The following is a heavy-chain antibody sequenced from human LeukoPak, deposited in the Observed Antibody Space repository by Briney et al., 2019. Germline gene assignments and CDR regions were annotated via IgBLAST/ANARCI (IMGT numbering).Heavy chain of an antibody. CDR2: ISSSSSYI. CDR3: VRGGYRAYYVDY. J-gene: IGHJ4*02. CDR1: GFTFSSYS. Sequence: GGSLRLSCAASGFTFSSYSMNWVRQAPGKGLEWVSSISSSSSYIYYADLVKGRFTISRDNAKNSLYLQMNSLRAEDTAVYYCVRGGYRAYYVDYWGQGTLVTVSS. D-gene: IGHD5-12*01. V-gene: IGHV3-21*01.